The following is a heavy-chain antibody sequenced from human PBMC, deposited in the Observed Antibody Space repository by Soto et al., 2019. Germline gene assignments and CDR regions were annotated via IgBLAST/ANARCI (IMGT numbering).Heavy chain of an antibody. Sequence: QVQLVQSGAEVKKPGASVKVSCKASGYTFTSYGISWVRQAPGQGLEWMGWISAYNGNTNCAQKVQGRVTMTTDTSTSTAYMELRSLRSDDTAVYYCARGTGSLGYCSGGSCYTFDYWGQGTLVTVSS. CDR2: ISAYNGNT. D-gene: IGHD2-15*01. V-gene: IGHV1-18*04. CDR1: GYTFTSYG. J-gene: IGHJ4*02. CDR3: ARGTGSLGYCSGGSCYTFDY.